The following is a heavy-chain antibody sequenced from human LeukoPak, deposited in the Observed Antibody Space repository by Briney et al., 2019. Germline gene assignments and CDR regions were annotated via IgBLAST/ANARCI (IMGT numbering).Heavy chain of an antibody. D-gene: IGHD3-22*01. Sequence: PGGSLRLSCAASGFTVSSNYMSWVRQAPGKGLEWVSAISGSGGSTYYADSVKGRFTISRDNSKNTLYLQMNSLRAEDTAVYYCAKYYYDSSGYRYYYYYMDVWGKGTTVTVSS. CDR3: AKYYYDSSGYRYYYYYMDV. J-gene: IGHJ6*03. CDR2: ISGSGGST. CDR1: GFTVSSNY. V-gene: IGHV3-23*01.